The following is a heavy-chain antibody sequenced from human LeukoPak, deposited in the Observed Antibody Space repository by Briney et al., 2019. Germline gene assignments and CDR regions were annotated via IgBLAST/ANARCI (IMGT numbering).Heavy chain of an antibody. V-gene: IGHV3-23*01. Sequence: GGSLRLSCAASGFTFSSYAMSWVRQAPGKGLEWVSAISGSGGSTYYADSVKGRFTISRDNAKNSLYLQMNSLRAEDTALYYCAKDSGYSYGPAEYFQHWGQGTLVTVSS. D-gene: IGHD5-18*01. J-gene: IGHJ1*01. CDR2: ISGSGGST. CDR1: GFTFSSYA. CDR3: AKDSGYSYGPAEYFQH.